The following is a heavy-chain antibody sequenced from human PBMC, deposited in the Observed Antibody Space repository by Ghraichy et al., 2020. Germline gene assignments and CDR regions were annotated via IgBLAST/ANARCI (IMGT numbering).Heavy chain of an antibody. J-gene: IGHJ3*02. D-gene: IGHD3-10*01. CDR1: GFTFTSYA. Sequence: ASVKVSCKASGFTFTSYAMHWVRQAPGQKLEWMGWINAGNGNTKYSQKFQGRVTITRDTSASTAYMELSSLRSEDTAVYYCARWVILLNAFDIWGQGTMVTVSS. CDR3: ARWVILLNAFDI. V-gene: IGHV1-3*01. CDR2: INAGNGNT.